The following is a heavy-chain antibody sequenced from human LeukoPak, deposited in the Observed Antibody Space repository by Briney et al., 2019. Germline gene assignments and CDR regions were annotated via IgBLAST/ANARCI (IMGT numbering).Heavy chain of an antibody. Sequence: GGPLRLSCVASGFTFSNYWMNWVREAPGKGLEGVANIKEDGSEKFYVDSVKGRFIISRDNAKNSLYLQMNSLRAEDTAVYYCARDSQHLNFDYWGQGTLVTVSS. J-gene: IGHJ4*02. CDR3: ARDSQHLNFDY. CDR1: GFTFSNYW. CDR2: IKEDGSEK. V-gene: IGHV3-7*04. D-gene: IGHD3-3*02.